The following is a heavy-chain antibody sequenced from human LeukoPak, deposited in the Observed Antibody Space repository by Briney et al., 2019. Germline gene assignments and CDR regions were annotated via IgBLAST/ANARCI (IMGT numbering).Heavy chain of an antibody. Sequence: PGGSLRLSCAASGFTFSSYSMNWVRQAPGKGLEWVSSISSSSSYIYYADSVKSRFTISRDNAKNSLYLQMNSLRAEDTAVYYCARDLAAAVPFDYWGQGTLVTVSS. CDR3: ARDLAAAVPFDY. J-gene: IGHJ4*02. D-gene: IGHD6-13*01. CDR1: GFTFSSYS. CDR2: ISSSSSYI. V-gene: IGHV3-21*01.